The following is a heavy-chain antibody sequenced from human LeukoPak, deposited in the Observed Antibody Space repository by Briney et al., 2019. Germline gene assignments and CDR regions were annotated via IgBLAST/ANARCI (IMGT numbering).Heavy chain of an antibody. CDR3: ARGSGYYDILTSSNYYYYYGMDV. CDR1: GDFIGSYY. V-gene: IGHV4-59*01. CDR2: IYYSGSN. Sequence: SETPSLTCTVSGDFIGSYYWSWIRQPPGKGLEGVGYIYYSGSNHYNPSLKGRVTISVDTSTKQLSLKLTSVTAADTAVYYCARGSGYYDILTSSNYYYYYGMDVWGQGTTVTVSS. D-gene: IGHD3-9*01. J-gene: IGHJ6*02.